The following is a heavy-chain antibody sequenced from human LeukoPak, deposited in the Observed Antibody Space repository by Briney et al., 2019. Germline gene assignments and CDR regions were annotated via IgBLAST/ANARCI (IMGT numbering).Heavy chain of an antibody. V-gene: IGHV3-49*04. Sequence: GGSLRLSCTASGFTFGDYAMSWVRQAPGKGLEWVGFIRSKAYGGTTEYAASVKGRFTISRDDSKSIAYLQMNSLKTEGTAVYYCTREYDFWSGYSYFDYWGQGTLVTVSS. CDR2: IRSKAYGGTT. D-gene: IGHD3-3*01. J-gene: IGHJ4*02. CDR1: GFTFGDYA. CDR3: TREYDFWSGYSYFDY.